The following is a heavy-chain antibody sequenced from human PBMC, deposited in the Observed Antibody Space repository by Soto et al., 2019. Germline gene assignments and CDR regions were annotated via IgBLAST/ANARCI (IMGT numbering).Heavy chain of an antibody. J-gene: IGHJ6*02. CDR3: ATDTGIYDFWSGYYPPYYYYYGMEV. D-gene: IGHD3-3*01. CDR1: GGSISSYY. CDR2: IYYSGST. V-gene: IGHV4-59*01. Sequence: PSETLSLTCTVSGGSISSYYWSWIRQPPGKGLEWIGYIYYSGSTNYNPSLKSRVTISVDTSKNQFSLKLSSVTAADTAVYYCATDTGIYDFWSGYYPPYYYYYGMEVWGQGTTVTVSS.